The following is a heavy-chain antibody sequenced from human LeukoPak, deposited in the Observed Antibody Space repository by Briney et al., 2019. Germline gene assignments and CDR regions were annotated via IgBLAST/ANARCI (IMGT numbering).Heavy chain of an antibody. CDR1: GFTFSTYA. Sequence: GGSLRLSCAASGFTFSTYAMSWVRQAPGKGLEWVSSIGGSGGSTYYADSVKGRFTISRDNSKNTLYLQMNSLRAEDTAVYYCAKNGGSSITSWFDYWGQGTLVTVSS. CDR2: IGGSGGST. V-gene: IGHV3-23*01. CDR3: AKNGGSSITSWFDY. J-gene: IGHJ4*02. D-gene: IGHD2-2*01.